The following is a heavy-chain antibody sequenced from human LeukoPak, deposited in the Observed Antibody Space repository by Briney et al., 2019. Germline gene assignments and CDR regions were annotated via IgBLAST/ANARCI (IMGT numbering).Heavy chain of an antibody. Sequence: GGSLRLSCAASGFTFRRYDMHWVRQAPGGGLEWVSAIGTAGDTYYPGSVKGRFTISRENAKNSVYLQMNNLRAEDTAVYYCARDRHDYGDHTGAYWFFDLWGRGTLVTVSS. V-gene: IGHV3-13*01. J-gene: IGHJ2*01. CDR1: GFTFRRYD. D-gene: IGHD4-17*01. CDR2: IGTAGDT. CDR3: ARDRHDYGDHTGAYWFFDL.